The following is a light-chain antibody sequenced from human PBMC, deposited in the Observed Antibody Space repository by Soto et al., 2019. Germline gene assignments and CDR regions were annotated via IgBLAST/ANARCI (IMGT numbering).Light chain of an antibody. CDR1: QSISIW. Sequence: DIHMTQSPSTLSASVGDRVTITCRASQSISIWLAWYQQKPGKAPNLLIYKTYSLETGVPSRFSGSGSGTEFTLTISSLQPDDFATYYCQHYNDYSWTFGQGTKVEVK. CDR3: QHYNDYSWT. V-gene: IGKV1-5*03. CDR2: KTY. J-gene: IGKJ1*01.